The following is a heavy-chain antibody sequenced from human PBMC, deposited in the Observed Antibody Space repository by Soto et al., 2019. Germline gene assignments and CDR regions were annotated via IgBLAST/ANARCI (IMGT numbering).Heavy chain of an antibody. CDR2: LKSDGRDT. J-gene: IGHJ6*02. V-gene: IGHV3-74*01. D-gene: IGHD3-3*02. CDR3: VREMQVPIRGGYYYYSVLDA. CDR1: GFSFNDNW. Sequence: PGGSLRLSCAASGFSFNDNWMHWVRQVPGKGLMWVSRLKSDGRDTIYADSVKGRFTVSRDSAKNTLYLQMNSLRVEDTAVYYCVREMQVPIRGGYYYYSVLDAWGQGTTVTVSS.